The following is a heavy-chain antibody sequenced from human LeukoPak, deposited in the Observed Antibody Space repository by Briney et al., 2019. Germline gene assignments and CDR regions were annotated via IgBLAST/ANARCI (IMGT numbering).Heavy chain of an antibody. CDR2: ISFDGSDK. V-gene: IGHV3-30-3*01. D-gene: IGHD6-6*01. CDR1: GFTFSSYS. CDR3: ARGSIAELEYYYYGLDV. Sequence: GGSLRLSCAASGFTFSSYSIHWVRQAPGKGLEWVAVISFDGSDKYYADSVKGRFTISRDKSQNMVFLQMKSLRLEDTAVYYCARGSIAELEYYYYGLDVWGQGTTITVSS. J-gene: IGHJ6*02.